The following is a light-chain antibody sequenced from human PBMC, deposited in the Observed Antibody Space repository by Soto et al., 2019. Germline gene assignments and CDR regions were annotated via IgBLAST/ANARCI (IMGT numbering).Light chain of an antibody. CDR3: QQYDNFPR. Sequence: DIPMTQSPSSLSASVGDRVTITCQASQDTNNYLNWYQHKPGKAPKLLIYDASNLETGVPSRFSGSGSGTDFTFTITNLQLEDIATYYCQQYDNFPRFGQGTKVEIK. CDR1: QDTNNY. CDR2: DAS. J-gene: IGKJ2*03. V-gene: IGKV1-33*01.